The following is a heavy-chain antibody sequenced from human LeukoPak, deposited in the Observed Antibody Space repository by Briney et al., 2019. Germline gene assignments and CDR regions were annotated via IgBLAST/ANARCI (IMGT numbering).Heavy chain of an antibody. J-gene: IGHJ5*02. CDR1: GFTFRSYE. V-gene: IGHV3-48*03. Sequence: PGGSLRLSCAASGFTFRSYEMHWVRQAPGKGLEWVSYISSSGSTIYYADSVKGRFTISRDNAKNSLYLQMNSLRAEDTAVYYCARVAPRTDSNWNDSPRFDPWGQGTLVTVSS. D-gene: IGHD1-20*01. CDR2: ISSSGSTI. CDR3: ARVAPRTDSNWNDSPRFDP.